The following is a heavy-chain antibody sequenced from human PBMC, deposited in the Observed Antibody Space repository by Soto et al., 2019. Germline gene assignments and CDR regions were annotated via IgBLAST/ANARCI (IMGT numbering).Heavy chain of an antibody. V-gene: IGHV4-59*08. CDR3: ARQGIGNLHGLVDV. CDR2: VYYNGGS. CDR1: GGSIDGYN. J-gene: IGHJ6*02. D-gene: IGHD3-10*01. Sequence: QVQLQESGPGLVKPSETLSLTCTVSGGSIDGYNCAWIRQPPGKALEWVGYVYYNGGSSYNHSLKSRVTLSMDTSKSQFSLQLRSVTAADTAVYYCARQGIGNLHGLVDVWGRGTKVTVSS.